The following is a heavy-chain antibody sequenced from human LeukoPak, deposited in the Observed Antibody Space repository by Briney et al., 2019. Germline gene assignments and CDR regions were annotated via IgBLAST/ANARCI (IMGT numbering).Heavy chain of an antibody. Sequence: GGSLRLSCAASGFSFDDYAMHWVRQAPGKGLEWVSLITWDGGNTYYADSVKGRFTISRDNSKNSLYLQMSSLRAEDTAVYYCAKGVSKNPWGQGTLVTVSS. CDR3: AKGVSKNP. CDR2: ITWDGGNT. V-gene: IGHV3-43D*03. J-gene: IGHJ5*02. CDR1: GFSFDDYA.